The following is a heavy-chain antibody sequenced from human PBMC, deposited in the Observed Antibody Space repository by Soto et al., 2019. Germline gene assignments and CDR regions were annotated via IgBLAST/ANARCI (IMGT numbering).Heavy chain of an antibody. CDR1: GFTFSSYA. CDR3: ARSSGSYYLADAFDI. J-gene: IGHJ3*02. V-gene: IGHV3-30-3*01. D-gene: IGHD1-26*01. Sequence: GGSLRLSCAASGFTFSSYAMHWVRQAPGKGLEWVAVISYDGSNKYYADSVKGRFTISRDNSKNTLYLQMNSLRAEDTAVYYCARSSGSYYLADAFDIWGQGTMVTVSS. CDR2: ISYDGSNK.